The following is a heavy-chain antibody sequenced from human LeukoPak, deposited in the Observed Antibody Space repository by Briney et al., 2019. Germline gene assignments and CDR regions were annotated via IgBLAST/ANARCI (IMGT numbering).Heavy chain of an antibody. J-gene: IGHJ4*02. Sequence: GESLKISCKGSGYSFTSYWIGWVRQMPGKGLEWMGIIYPGDSDTRYSPSFQGQVTISADKSISTAYLQWSSLKASDTAMYYCARPGAAGTGLYYFDYWGQGTLVTVSS. V-gene: IGHV5-51*01. CDR3: ARPGAAGTGLYYFDY. D-gene: IGHD6-19*01. CDR2: IYPGDSDT. CDR1: GYSFTSYW.